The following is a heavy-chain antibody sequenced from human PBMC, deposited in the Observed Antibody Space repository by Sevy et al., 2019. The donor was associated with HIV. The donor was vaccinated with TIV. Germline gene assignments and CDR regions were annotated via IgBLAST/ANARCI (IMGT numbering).Heavy chain of an antibody. D-gene: IGHD5-18*01. Sequence: SETLSLTCRVSGVSISSDYWSWIRQPPGKEPEWIGYIHHSGNSNYKTSLKSRVTMSVDTSKNQFSVNLRAVGAADTVVYYCARIVAASYVDVWGKGTTVTVSS. J-gene: IGHJ6*03. CDR3: ARIVAASYVDV. CDR1: GVSISSDY. V-gene: IGHV4-59*01. CDR2: IHHSGNS.